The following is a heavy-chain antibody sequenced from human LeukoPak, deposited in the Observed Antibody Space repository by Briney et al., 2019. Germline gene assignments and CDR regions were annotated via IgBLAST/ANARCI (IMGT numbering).Heavy chain of an antibody. Sequence: GASVKVSCKASGGTFSSYAISWVRQAPGQGLEWMGRIIPILGIANYAQKFQGRVTITADKSTSTAYMELSSLRSEDTAVYYCARGGAAGNPFDYWGQGTLVTVPS. CDR3: ARGGAAGNPFDY. V-gene: IGHV1-69*04. D-gene: IGHD6-13*01. CDR1: GGTFSSYA. J-gene: IGHJ4*02. CDR2: IIPILGIA.